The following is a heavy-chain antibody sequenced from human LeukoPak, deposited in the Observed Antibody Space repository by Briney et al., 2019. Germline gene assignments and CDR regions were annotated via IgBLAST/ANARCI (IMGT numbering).Heavy chain of an antibody. CDR2: IYDSGST. CDR3: ARKEGTI. Sequence: PPETLSLTCTVPGDSISRDFWSWIRQPPGKGLEWIGYIYDSGSTNYNPSLKSRVTMSIDTSKNQFSLRLTSVTAADTAVYYCARKEGTIWGQGTLVTVSS. J-gene: IGHJ4*02. D-gene: IGHD2-2*01. V-gene: IGHV4-59*01. CDR1: GDSISRDF.